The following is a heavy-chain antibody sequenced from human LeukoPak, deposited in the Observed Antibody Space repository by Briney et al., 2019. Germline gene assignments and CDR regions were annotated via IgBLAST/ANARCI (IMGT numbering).Heavy chain of an antibody. V-gene: IGHV3-21*01. CDR3: ARVYSSGWYFFDY. Sequence: GGSLRLSCAASGFTFSTYGMHWVRQAPGKGLEWVSSISSSSSYIYYADSVKGRFTISRDNAKNSLYLQMNSLRAEDTAVYYCARVYSSGWYFFDYWGQGTLVTVSS. CDR2: ISSSSSYI. D-gene: IGHD6-19*01. J-gene: IGHJ4*02. CDR1: GFTFSTYG.